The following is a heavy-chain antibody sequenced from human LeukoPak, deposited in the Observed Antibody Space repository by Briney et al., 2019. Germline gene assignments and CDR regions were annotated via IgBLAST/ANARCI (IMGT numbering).Heavy chain of an antibody. Sequence: ASVKVSCKASGYTFTSYGISWVRQAPGQGLEWMGWISAYNGNTNYAQKLQGRVTMTTDTSTSTAYMELRSLRSDDTAVYYCARRAYYGSGSYYNVYWFDSWGQGTLVTVSS. CDR3: ARRAYYGSGSYYNVYWFDS. D-gene: IGHD3-10*01. J-gene: IGHJ5*01. V-gene: IGHV1-18*04. CDR2: ISAYNGNT. CDR1: GYTFTSYG.